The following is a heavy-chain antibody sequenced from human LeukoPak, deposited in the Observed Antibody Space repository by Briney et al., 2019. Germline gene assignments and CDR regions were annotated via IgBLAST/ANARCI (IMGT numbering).Heavy chain of an antibody. CDR2: TRNKANSYTT. CDR1: GFTFSDHY. Sequence: GGSLRLSCAASGFTFSDHYMDWVRQAPGKGLEWVGRTRNKANSYTTEYAASVKGRFTISRDDSKNSLYLQMNSLKTEDTAVYYCARGIAASNWFDPWGQGTLVTVSS. CDR3: ARGIAASNWFDP. V-gene: IGHV3-72*01. D-gene: IGHD6-13*01. J-gene: IGHJ5*02.